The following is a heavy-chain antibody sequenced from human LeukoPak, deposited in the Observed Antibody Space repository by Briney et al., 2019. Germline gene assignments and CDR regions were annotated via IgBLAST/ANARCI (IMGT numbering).Heavy chain of an antibody. Sequence: GGSLRLSCADSGFTFSGYAMHWVRQAPGKGLEWVAVISYDGSKKYYADSVKGRFTISRDNSKNTLYLQMNSLRAEDTAVYYCARDPYDYVWGSYRYFDYWGQGTLVTVSS. CDR2: ISYDGSKK. CDR1: GFTFSGYA. CDR3: ARDPYDYVWGSYRYFDY. D-gene: IGHD3-16*02. J-gene: IGHJ4*02. V-gene: IGHV3-30-3*01.